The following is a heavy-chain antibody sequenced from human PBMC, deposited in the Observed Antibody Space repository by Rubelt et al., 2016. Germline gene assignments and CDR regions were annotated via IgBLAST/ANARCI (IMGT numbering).Heavy chain of an antibody. Sequence: QVQLQQWGAGLLRPSETLSLTCAVYGGSFSGFYWSWIRQSPGKGLEWIGEINHSGFANYNPSLKSRVTMSVDTSKNQFSLKVSFVTAADTAVYYCARGGTNIASRPNFDWWGQGTLVTVSS. J-gene: IGHJ4*02. CDR2: INHSGFA. V-gene: IGHV4-34*01. D-gene: IGHD2/OR15-2a*01. CDR3: ARGGTNIASRPNFDW. CDR1: GGSFSGFY.